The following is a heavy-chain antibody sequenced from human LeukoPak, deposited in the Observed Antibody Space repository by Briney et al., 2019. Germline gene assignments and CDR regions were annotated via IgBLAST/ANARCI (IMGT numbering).Heavy chain of an antibody. CDR2: IYYSGST. J-gene: IGHJ6*03. CDR3: WGLPGSWDYYYYMDV. Sequence: KPSETLSLTCTVSGGSISSYYWSWIRQPPGKGLEWIGYIYYSGSTNYNPSLKSRVTISVDTSKNQFSLKLSSVTAADTAVYYCWGLPGSWDYYYYMDVWGKGTTVTVSS. V-gene: IGHV4-59*08. CDR1: GGSISSYY. D-gene: IGHD6-13*01.